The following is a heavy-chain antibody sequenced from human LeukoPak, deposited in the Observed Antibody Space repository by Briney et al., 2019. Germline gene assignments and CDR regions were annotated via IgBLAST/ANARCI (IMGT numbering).Heavy chain of an antibody. Sequence: GGSLRLSCAASGFTFRDYYMSWLRQAPGKGLEWVSSVTSSGSTYYADSVKGRFTISRDNSKVTLYLQMNSLGAEDTAMYYCARDGCRSTFCYTFDHWGQGTLVTVSS. J-gene: IGHJ4*02. V-gene: IGHV3-53*01. CDR3: ARDGCRSTFCYTFDH. CDR1: GFTFRDYY. CDR2: VTSSGST. D-gene: IGHD2-2*02.